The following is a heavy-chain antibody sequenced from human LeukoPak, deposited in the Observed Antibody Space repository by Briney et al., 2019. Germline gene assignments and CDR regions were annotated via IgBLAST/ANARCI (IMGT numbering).Heavy chain of an antibody. D-gene: IGHD2-2*01. J-gene: IGHJ2*01. V-gene: IGHV3-48*02. CDR2: ISSSSSTI. CDR3: ARDTSGYCSTSRCYGSWYFDL. Sequence: PGRSLRLSCAASGFTFSTYNRNWVRQAPGKGLEWVSYISSSSSTIYYADYVQGRFTVSRDNAKNSLYLQMNSLRDEDTAVYYCARDTSGYCSTSRCYGSWYFDLWGRGTLVTVSS. CDR1: GFTFSTYN.